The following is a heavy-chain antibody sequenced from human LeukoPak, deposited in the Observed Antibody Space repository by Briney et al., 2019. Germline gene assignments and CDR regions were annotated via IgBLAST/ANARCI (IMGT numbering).Heavy chain of an antibody. J-gene: IGHJ3*02. CDR3: ARDRRLLKAFNS. V-gene: IGHV3-11*01. Sequence: GGSLRLSCAAPGFTFSDYYMSWIRPAPGKGRGWVSYISSSGSTIYYADSVKGRFTISRDNAKNSLYLQMNSLRAEDTAVYYWARDRRLLKAFNSGGQGTMVTV. CDR2: ISSSGSTI. CDR1: GFTFSDYY.